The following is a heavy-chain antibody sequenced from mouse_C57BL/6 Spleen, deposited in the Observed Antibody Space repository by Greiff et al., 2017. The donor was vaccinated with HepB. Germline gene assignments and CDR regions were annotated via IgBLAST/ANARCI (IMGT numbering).Heavy chain of an antibody. Sequence: EVQLQESGPGLVKPSQSLSLTCSVTGYSITSGYYWNWIRQVPGNKLEWMGYISYDGSNNYNPSLKNRISITRDTSKNQFFLKLNSVTTEDTATYYCASLTGPYYAMDYWGQGTSVTVSS. D-gene: IGHD4-1*01. CDR3: ASLTGPYYAMDY. CDR1: GYSITSGYY. CDR2: ISYDGSN. V-gene: IGHV3-6*01. J-gene: IGHJ4*01.